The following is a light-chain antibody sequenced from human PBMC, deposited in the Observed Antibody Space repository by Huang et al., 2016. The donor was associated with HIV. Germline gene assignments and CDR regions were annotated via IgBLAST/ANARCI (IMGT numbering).Light chain of an antibody. Sequence: DIQMTQSPSSLSASVGDRVTITCRASQSIDNYLNWYQQKPGKAPKLLLYAATSLQSGVPSRFSGSGSGTEFTLSITSLQPDDFATYYCQQSYNTPPWTFGQGTKVEI. V-gene: IGKV1-39*01. CDR2: AAT. J-gene: IGKJ1*01. CDR1: QSIDNY. CDR3: QQSYNTPPWT.